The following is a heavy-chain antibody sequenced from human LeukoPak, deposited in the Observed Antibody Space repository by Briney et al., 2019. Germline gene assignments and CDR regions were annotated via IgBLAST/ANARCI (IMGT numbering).Heavy chain of an antibody. V-gene: IGHV4-59*01. Sequence: SETLSLTCTVSGGSISSYYLSWIRQPPGKGLEWIGYIYYSGSTNYNPSLKSRVTISVDTSKNQFSLKLSSVTAADTAVYYCAREGYDSSGYYSGFDYWGQGTLVTVSS. J-gene: IGHJ4*02. CDR1: GGSISSYY. CDR3: AREGYDSSGYYSGFDY. CDR2: IYYSGST. D-gene: IGHD3-22*01.